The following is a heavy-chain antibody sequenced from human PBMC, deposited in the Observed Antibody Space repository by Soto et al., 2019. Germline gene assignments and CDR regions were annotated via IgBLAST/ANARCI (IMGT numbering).Heavy chain of an antibody. D-gene: IGHD6-19*01. Sequence: EVPFVESGGSLIQRGGSLRLSCAASGFTSGHYSMNWVRQAPGKGPEWVSYISSDNRTINYADSVKGRFIITRDNAKKSLYLQMHSLRDEDAAVYYCPREGWPLLQSGMDVWGQGTTVTVSS. J-gene: IGHJ6*02. V-gene: IGHV3-48*02. CDR1: GFTSGHYS. CDR2: ISSDNRTI. CDR3: PREGWPLLQSGMDV.